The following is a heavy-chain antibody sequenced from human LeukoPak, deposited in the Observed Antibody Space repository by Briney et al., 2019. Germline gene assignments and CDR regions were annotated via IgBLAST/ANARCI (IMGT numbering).Heavy chain of an antibody. D-gene: IGHD1-26*01. CDR3: ASCIVGTSAGYFDY. V-gene: IGHV4-31*03. CDR1: GGSISSGGFY. J-gene: IGHJ4*02. Sequence: PSETLSLTCTVSGGSISSGGFYWSWIRQHPGKCLEWLAYIYYTGTTYYNPSLKSRVTMSVDTSKNHFSLKLSSVTAADTAVYYCASCIVGTSAGYFDYWGQGTLVTVSS. CDR2: IYYTGTT.